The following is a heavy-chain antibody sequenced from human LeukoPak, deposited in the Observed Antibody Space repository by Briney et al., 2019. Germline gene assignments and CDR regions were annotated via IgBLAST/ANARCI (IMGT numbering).Heavy chain of an antibody. J-gene: IGHJ4*02. CDR3: AKGNPLFYFDY. V-gene: IGHV3-23*01. Sequence: PGGSLRLSCAASGFTFSSSAMRWVRQTPGKGLEWVSSISGSGGNTYYADSVKGRFTISRGNSKNTVYLQMNSLRAEDTAVYYCAKGNPLFYFDYWGQGTLVTVSS. D-gene: IGHD2-21*01. CDR1: GFTFSSSA. CDR2: ISGSGGNT.